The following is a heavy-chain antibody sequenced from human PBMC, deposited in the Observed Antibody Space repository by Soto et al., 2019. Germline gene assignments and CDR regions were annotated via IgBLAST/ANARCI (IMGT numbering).Heavy chain of an antibody. J-gene: IGHJ4*02. CDR2: IYYSGST. V-gene: IGHV4-59*01. CDR1: GGSISSYY. Sequence: PSETLSLTCTASGGSISSYYWSWIRQPPGKGLEWIGYIYYSGSTNYNPSLKSRVTISVDTSKNQFSLKLSSVTAADTAVYYCARGSGYEESFDYWGQGTLVTGSS. D-gene: IGHD5-12*01. CDR3: ARGSGYEESFDY.